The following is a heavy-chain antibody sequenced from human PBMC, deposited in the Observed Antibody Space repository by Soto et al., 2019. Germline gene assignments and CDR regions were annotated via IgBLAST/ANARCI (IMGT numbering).Heavy chain of an antibody. V-gene: IGHV3-30-3*01. J-gene: IGHJ4*02. CDR2: ISYDGSNK. Sequence: GGSLRLSCAASVFTFSSYAMHWFRQAPVKGLEWVAVISYDGSNKYYADSVKGRFTISRDNSKNTLYLQMNSLRAEDTAVYYCARDPTLELIPWYFDYWGQGTLVTVSS. D-gene: IGHD1-7*01. CDR1: VFTFSSYA. CDR3: ARDPTLELIPWYFDY.